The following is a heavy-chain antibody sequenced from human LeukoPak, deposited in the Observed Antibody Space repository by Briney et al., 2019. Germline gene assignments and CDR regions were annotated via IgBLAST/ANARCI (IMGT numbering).Heavy chain of an antibody. CDR3: AKGIYGAWSAPGDY. J-gene: IGHJ4*02. Sequence: GGSLRLSCAASGFTFDDYAMHWVRQAPGKGLEWVSGISWNSGSIGYADSVKGRFTISRDNAKNSLYLQMNSLRAEDTALYYCAKGIYGAWSAPGDYWGQGTLVTVSS. CDR2: ISWNSGSI. CDR1: GFTFDDYA. V-gene: IGHV3-9*01. D-gene: IGHD4/OR15-4a*01.